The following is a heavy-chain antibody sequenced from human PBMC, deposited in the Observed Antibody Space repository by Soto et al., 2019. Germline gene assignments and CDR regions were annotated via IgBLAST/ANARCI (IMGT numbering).Heavy chain of an antibody. J-gene: IGHJ5*02. CDR1: GFSLDTTSVA. D-gene: IGHD3-16*01. Sequence: QITLKESGPALLKPTQTLTLTCTFSGFSLDTTSVAVGWIRQPPGKALEWLALIYWNNSEDYSPSLKTRLTVTKDTSKNQVVLTMTNMDPVDTATYYCAHTVSPPLFSDLWGQGILVTVSS. CDR2: IYWNNSE. V-gene: IGHV2-5*01. CDR3: AHTVSPPLFSDL.